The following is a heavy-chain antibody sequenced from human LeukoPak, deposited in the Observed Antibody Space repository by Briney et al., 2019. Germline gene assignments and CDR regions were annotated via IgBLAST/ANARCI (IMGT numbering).Heavy chain of an antibody. CDR2: INRDGTST. J-gene: IGHJ4*02. V-gene: IGHV3-74*01. Sequence: GESLRLSCAASGFTFSGYWMHWVRQAPGKGLVWVSRINRDGTSTTYADSVKGRFTVSRDNAKNTLYLQMNSLRAEDTAVYYCTRDTEGSGIDYWGQGTLVTVSS. D-gene: IGHD3-10*01. CDR1: GFTFSGYW. CDR3: TRDTEGSGIDY.